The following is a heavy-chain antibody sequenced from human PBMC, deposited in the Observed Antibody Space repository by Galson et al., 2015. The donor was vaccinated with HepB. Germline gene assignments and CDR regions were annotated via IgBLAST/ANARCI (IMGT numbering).Heavy chain of an antibody. CDR1: GGSISSYY. V-gene: IGHV4-59*08. CDR2: IHYSGST. J-gene: IGHJ5*02. Sequence: ETLSLTCTVSGGSISSYYWSWIRQPPGKGLEWIGYIHYSGSTNYNPSLKSRVTISVDMSKNQFSLKLSSVTAADTAVYYCARRYYTGWFDPWGQGTLITVSS. CDR3: ARRYYTGWFDP. D-gene: IGHD3-10*01.